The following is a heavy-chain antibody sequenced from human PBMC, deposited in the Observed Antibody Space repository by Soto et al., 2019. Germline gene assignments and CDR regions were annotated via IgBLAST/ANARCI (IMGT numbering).Heavy chain of an antibody. J-gene: IGHJ6*03. CDR1: GGSFSGYY. V-gene: IGHV4-34*01. Sequence: ASETLSLTCAVYGGSFSGYYWSWIRQPPGKGLEWIGEINHSRSTNYNPSLKGRVTISVDTSKNQFSPKLSSVTAADTAVYYCARGVRFLEWLLYPSVGYMDVWGKGTTVTVSS. D-gene: IGHD3-3*01. CDR2: INHSRST. CDR3: ARGVRFLEWLLYPSVGYMDV.